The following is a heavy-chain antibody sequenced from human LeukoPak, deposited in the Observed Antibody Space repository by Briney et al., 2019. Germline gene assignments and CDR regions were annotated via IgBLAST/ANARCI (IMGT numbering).Heavy chain of an antibody. J-gene: IGHJ4*02. V-gene: IGHV1-2*02. CDR1: GYTFTGYY. Sequence: ASVKVSCKASGYTFTGYYIHWVRQAPGQELEWMGWINPSSGGTNYAQKFQGRVTMTRDTSISTAYMELSRLRSDDTAVYYCARDSDDSLGYWGQGTLVTVSS. D-gene: IGHD2-21*01. CDR3: ARDSDDSLGY. CDR2: INPSSGGT.